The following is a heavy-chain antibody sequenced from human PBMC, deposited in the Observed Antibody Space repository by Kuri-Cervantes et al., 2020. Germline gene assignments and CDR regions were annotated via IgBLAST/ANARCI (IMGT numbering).Heavy chain of an antibody. CDR1: GGSISSGSYY. D-gene: IGHD6-19*01. CDR3: ASLIAVAGTANWFDP. Sequence: LRLSCTVSGGSISSGSYYWSWIRQPAGKGLEWIGRIYTSGSTNYNPSLKSRVTISVDTSKNQFSLKLSSVTTADTAVYYCASLIAVAGTANWFDPWGQGTLVTVSS. CDR2: IYTSGST. V-gene: IGHV4-61*02. J-gene: IGHJ5*01.